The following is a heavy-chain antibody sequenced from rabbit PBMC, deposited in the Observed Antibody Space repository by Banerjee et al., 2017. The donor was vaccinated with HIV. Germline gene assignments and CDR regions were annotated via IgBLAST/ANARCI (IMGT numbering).Heavy chain of an antibody. CDR2: IYTDDDST. Sequence: QGQLEESGGDLVKPEGSLTLTCTASGFTISSSYYMCWVRQAPGKGLEWIACIYTDDDSTYYASWAKGRFTISSTSSTTVTLQMTSLTAADTATYFCARDVNRHGDNLYLWGPGTLVTVS. D-gene: IGHD2-1*01. CDR1: GFTISSSYY. V-gene: IGHV1S45*01. J-gene: IGHJ4*01. CDR3: ARDVNRHGDNLYL.